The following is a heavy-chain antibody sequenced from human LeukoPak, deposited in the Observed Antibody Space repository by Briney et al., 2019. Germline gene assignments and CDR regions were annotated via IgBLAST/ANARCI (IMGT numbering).Heavy chain of an antibody. Sequence: ASVKVSCKGSGYTFTSHGITWVRQAPGQGLEWMGWITVINGNTNYAPKFKGRVSMTTDTSTRTAYMELRSLRFDDTAVYYCAGAWDIVATNGFDYWGQGTLVTVSS. D-gene: IGHD5-12*01. CDR2: ITVINGNT. J-gene: IGHJ4*02. V-gene: IGHV1-18*01. CDR3: AGAWDIVATNGFDY. CDR1: GYTFTSHG.